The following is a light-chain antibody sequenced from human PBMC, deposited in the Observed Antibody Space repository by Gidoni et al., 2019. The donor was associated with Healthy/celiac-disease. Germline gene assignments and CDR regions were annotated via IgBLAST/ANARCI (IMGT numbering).Light chain of an antibody. J-gene: IGLJ3*02. CDR1: CSDVESYNL. CDR2: EGS. V-gene: IGLV2-23*01. CDR3: CSYAGSSTWV. Sequence: QPALTQPASVSGSPGQSITISCTGTCSDVESYNLVSWYQQHPGKAPKLMIYEGSKRPSGVSNRFSGSKSGNTASLTISGLQAEDEADYYCCSYAGSSTWVFGGGTKLTVL.